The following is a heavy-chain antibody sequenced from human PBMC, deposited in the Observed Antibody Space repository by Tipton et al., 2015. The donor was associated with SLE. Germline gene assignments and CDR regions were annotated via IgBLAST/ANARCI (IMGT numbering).Heavy chain of an antibody. V-gene: IGHV4-34*01. CDR3: ARGIAGYYYYCYMDV. Sequence: TLSLTCSVSGGSIRTYYWGWIRQPPGKGLEWIGGVNHSRNTIYNPSLKSRVTISLDTSKNQFSLKLNSVTAADTAVYYCARGIAGYYYYCYMDVWGKGTTVTVSS. J-gene: IGHJ6*03. D-gene: IGHD2-15*01. CDR2: VNHSRNT. CDR1: GGSIRTYY.